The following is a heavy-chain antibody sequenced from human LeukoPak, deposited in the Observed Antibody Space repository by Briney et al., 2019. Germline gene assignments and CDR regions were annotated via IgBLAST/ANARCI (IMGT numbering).Heavy chain of an antibody. D-gene: IGHD3-10*01. CDR3: ARDLHIPMVRGIMEFDP. V-gene: IGHV1-46*01. J-gene: IGHJ5*02. CDR2: INPSGGST. Sequence: ASVKVSCKASGYTFTNYYMHWVRQAPGQGLEWMGIINPSGGSTSYAQKFQGRVTMTRDTSTSTVYMELSSLRSEDTAVYYCARDLHIPMVRGIMEFDPRGQGTLVTVSS. CDR1: GYTFTNYY.